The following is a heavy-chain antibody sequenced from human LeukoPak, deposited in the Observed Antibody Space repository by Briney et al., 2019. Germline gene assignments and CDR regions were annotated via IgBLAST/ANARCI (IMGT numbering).Heavy chain of an antibody. V-gene: IGHV3-30*02. CDR1: GFTFSNYG. J-gene: IGHJ4*02. CDR2: IRYDEINT. CDR3: AKDLAVVVPAAKEG. Sequence: GGSLRLSCAASGFTFSNYGMHWVRQAPGKGLEWVAFIRYDEINTYYADSVKGRFTISRDSSKNTLYLQMNSLRAEDTAVYYCAKDLAVVVPAAKEGWGQGTLVTVSS. D-gene: IGHD2-2*01.